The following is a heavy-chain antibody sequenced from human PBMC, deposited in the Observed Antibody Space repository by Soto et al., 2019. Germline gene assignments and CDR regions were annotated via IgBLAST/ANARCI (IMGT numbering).Heavy chain of an antibody. Sequence: QLQLVQSGTELKKPGASVKVSCKASGYTFTNYGITWVRQAPGQGLEWMGWINADYGNTNYEQKFQGRVTMTTDTSTHTAYMELRSLRSDDTAVYSCARKSLSNFHWFDPWGQGTLVTVSS. J-gene: IGHJ5*02. CDR2: INADYGNT. CDR1: GYTFTNYG. V-gene: IGHV1-18*04. D-gene: IGHD4-4*01. CDR3: ARKSLSNFHWFDP.